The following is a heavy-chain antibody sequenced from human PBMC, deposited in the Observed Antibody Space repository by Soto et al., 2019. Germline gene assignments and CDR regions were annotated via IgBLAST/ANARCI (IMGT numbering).Heavy chain of an antibody. CDR2: IYYSGST. V-gene: IGHV4-30-4*01. D-gene: IGHD3-3*01. J-gene: IGHJ6*02. Sequence: SETLSLTCTVSGGSISSGDYYWSWIRQPPGKGLEWIGYIYYSGSTYYNPSLKSRVTISVDTSKNQFSLKLSSVTAADTAVYYCASLYYDFWSGYYRPPMDVWGQGTTVTVSS. CDR1: GGSISSGDYY. CDR3: ASLYYDFWSGYYRPPMDV.